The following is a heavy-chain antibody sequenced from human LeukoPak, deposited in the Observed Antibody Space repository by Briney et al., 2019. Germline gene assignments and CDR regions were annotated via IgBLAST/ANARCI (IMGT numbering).Heavy chain of an antibody. V-gene: IGHV3-30*18. D-gene: IGHD3-3*01. CDR2: ITYDGSNK. Sequence: GRSLRLSCAASGFTFSSYGMHWVRQAPGKGLEWVAVITYDGSNKYYAVSVKGRFTISRDNSKNTLYLQMNSLRAEDTAVYYCAKDFTIFGEPYGMDVWGQGTTVTVSS. CDR1: GFTFSSYG. CDR3: AKDFTIFGEPYGMDV. J-gene: IGHJ6*02.